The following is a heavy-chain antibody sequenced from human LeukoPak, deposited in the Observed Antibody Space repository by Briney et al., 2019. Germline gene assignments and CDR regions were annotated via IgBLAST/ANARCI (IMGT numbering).Heavy chain of an antibody. CDR3: ASVGSFDY. J-gene: IGHJ4*02. D-gene: IGHD3-10*01. CDR1: GFTFSSYS. Sequence: SGGSLRLSCAASGFTFSSYSMNWVRQAPGKGLEWFSSISSSSSYIYYADSVKGRFTISRDNAKNSLYLQMNSLRAEDTAVYYCASVGSFDYWGQGTLVTVSS. V-gene: IGHV3-21*01. CDR2: ISSSSSYI.